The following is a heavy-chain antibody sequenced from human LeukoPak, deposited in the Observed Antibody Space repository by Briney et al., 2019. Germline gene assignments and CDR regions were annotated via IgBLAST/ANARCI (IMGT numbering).Heavy chain of an antibody. D-gene: IGHD5-18*01. CDR2: IYYSGST. J-gene: IGHJ4*02. V-gene: IGHV4-39*01. Sequence: KPSETLSLTCNVSGDSIINNRYYWGWIRQPPGKGLEWIGSIYYSGSTYYNPSLKSRLTMSVDTSKNQFSLRLTSVTAADTAVYYCARDGDTSLAIPMTWGQGTLVTVSS. CDR3: ARDGDTSLAIPMT. CDR1: GDSIINNRYY.